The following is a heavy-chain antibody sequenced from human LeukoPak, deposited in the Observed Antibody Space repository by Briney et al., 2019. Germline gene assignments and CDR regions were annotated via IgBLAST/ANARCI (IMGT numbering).Heavy chain of an antibody. V-gene: IGHV3-21*01. CDR2: ISSSSSYI. CDR1: GFTFSSYC. CDR3: ARGGQPTDLCFDY. J-gene: IGHJ4*02. Sequence: GGSLRLSCAASGFTFSSYCMKWVRQAPGRWLEWVSSISSSSSYIYYADSVKGRYTIARDNAKNSLYLQMTSLRAEDTAVYYCARGGQPTDLCFDYWGQGTLVTVSS. D-gene: IGHD1-14*01.